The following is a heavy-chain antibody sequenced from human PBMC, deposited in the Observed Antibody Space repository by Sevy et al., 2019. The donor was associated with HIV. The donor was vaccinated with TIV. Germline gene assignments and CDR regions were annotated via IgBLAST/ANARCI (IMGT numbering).Heavy chain of an antibody. Sequence: GGSLRLSCATSGFTFSSYSMHWVRQAPGKGLEWVATISYDGSNKHYADSVKGRFTISRDNFKNSVSLQMNSLRAEDTVMYYCALERLFSDVAEYFQNWGQGTLVTVSS. CDR1: GFTFSSYS. J-gene: IGHJ1*01. D-gene: IGHD1-1*01. CDR3: ALERLFSDVAEYFQN. CDR2: ISYDGSNK. V-gene: IGHV3-30-3*01.